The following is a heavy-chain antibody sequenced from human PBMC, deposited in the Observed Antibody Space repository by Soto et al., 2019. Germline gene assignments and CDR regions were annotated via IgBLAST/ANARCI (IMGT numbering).Heavy chain of an antibody. V-gene: IGHV4-38-2*01. Sequence: QVQLQESGPGLVKPSETLSLTCGVSGYSISSGYYWGWIRQPPGKGLEWIGSVYHSGTTYYNPSLKSRVTISLDTSKNQVSLRLTSVTAADTAMYFCTRSLYSSSWYAGSWGQGTLVTVSA. J-gene: IGHJ4*02. CDR1: GYSISSGYY. CDR3: TRSLYSSSWYAGS. CDR2: VYHSGTT. D-gene: IGHD6-13*01.